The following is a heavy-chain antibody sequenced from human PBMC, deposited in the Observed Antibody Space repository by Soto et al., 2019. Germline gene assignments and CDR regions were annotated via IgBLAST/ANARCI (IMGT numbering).Heavy chain of an antibody. J-gene: IGHJ4*02. CDR3: SSEGGDSRSWYFDY. Sequence: SQTLSLTCAISGDSVSSNSAAWNWVRQSPSRGLEWLGRTYYRSKWNNDYAVSVKRRITINPDTSKNQFSLQLNSVTPEDTAVYYCSSEGGDSRSWYFDYWRQVTLVTVSS. V-gene: IGHV6-1*01. CDR2: TYYRSKWNN. D-gene: IGHD6-13*01. CDR1: GDSVSSNSAA.